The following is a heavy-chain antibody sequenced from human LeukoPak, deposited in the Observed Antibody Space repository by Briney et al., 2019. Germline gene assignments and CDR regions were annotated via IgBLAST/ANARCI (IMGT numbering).Heavy chain of an antibody. J-gene: IGHJ4*02. CDR1: GLNFNNAW. D-gene: IGHD3-22*01. CDR3: ARDPVAQYYYDSSGYYKG. CDR2: IYSGGST. V-gene: IGHV3-66*01. Sequence: GGSLRLSCATSGLNFNNAWMSWVRQAPGKGLEWVSVIYSGGSTYYADSVKGRLTISRDNSKNTLYLQMNSLRAEDTAVYYCARDPVAQYYYDSSGYYKGWGQGTLVTVSS.